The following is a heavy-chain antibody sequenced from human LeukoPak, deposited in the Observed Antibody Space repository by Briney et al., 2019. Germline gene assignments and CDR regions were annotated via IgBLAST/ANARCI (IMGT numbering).Heavy chain of an antibody. Sequence: PGGSLRLSCAASGFTFSSYGMHWVRQAPGKGLEWVAVISYDGSNKYYADSVKGRFTISRDNPKNTLYLQMNSLRAEDTAVYYCANGRRKWVAGPYYFDYWGQGTLVTVSS. V-gene: IGHV3-30*18. J-gene: IGHJ4*02. CDR1: GFTFSSYG. CDR3: ANGRRKWVAGPYYFDY. D-gene: IGHD6-19*01. CDR2: ISYDGSNK.